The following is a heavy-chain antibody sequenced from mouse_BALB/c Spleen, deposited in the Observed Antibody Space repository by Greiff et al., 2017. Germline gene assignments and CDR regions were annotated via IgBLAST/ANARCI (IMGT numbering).Heavy chain of an antibody. CDR3: ARHGNWAY. D-gene: IGHD2-1*01. J-gene: IGHJ3*01. Sequence: EVHLVESGGGLVQPGGSLKLSCAASGFTFSSYTMSWVRQTPEKRLEWVAYISNGGGSTYYPDTVKGRFTISRDNAKNTLYLQMSSLKSEDTAMYYCARHGNWAYWGQGTLVTVSA. V-gene: IGHV5-12-2*01. CDR2: ISNGGGST. CDR1: GFTFSSYT.